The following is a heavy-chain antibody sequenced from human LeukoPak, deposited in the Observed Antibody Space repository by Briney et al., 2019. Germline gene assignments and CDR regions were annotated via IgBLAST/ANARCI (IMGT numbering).Heavy chain of an antibody. Sequence: GGSLRLSCAASGFTFSSYWMSWVRQAPGKGLEWVANIKQDGSEKYYVDSVKGRFTISRDNAKNSLYLQMNSLRAEDTAVYYCTTDHSKNYDYVWGSYRSYYFDYWGQGTLVTVSS. D-gene: IGHD3-16*02. CDR1: GFTFSSYW. CDR3: TTDHSKNYDYVWGSYRSYYFDY. V-gene: IGHV3-7*03. CDR2: IKQDGSEK. J-gene: IGHJ4*02.